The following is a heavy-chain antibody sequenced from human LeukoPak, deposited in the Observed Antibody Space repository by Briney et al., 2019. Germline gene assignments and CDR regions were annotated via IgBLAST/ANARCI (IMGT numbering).Heavy chain of an antibody. Sequence: PGRSLRLSCAASGFTFSSYGMHWVRQAPGKGLEWVAVISYDGSNEYYADSVKGRFTISRDNSKNTLYLQMNSLRAEDTAVYYCAKGYSSSLWGQGTMVTVSS. D-gene: IGHD6-13*01. V-gene: IGHV3-30*18. J-gene: IGHJ3*01. CDR3: AKGYSSSL. CDR1: GFTFSSYG. CDR2: ISYDGSNE.